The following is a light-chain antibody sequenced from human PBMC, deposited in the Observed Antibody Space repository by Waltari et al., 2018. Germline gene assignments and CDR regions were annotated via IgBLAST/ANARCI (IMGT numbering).Light chain of an antibody. Sequence: QSALTQPASVSGSPGQSITISCTGPSSDVGGYHYVSWYQQHPGKAPKLMISEVSNRPSGVSNRFSGSKSGNTASLTISGLQAEDEADYYCSSYTSSSTYVFGTGTKVTVL. V-gene: IGLV2-14*01. CDR2: EVS. J-gene: IGLJ1*01. CDR1: SSDVGGYHY. CDR3: SSYTSSSTYV.